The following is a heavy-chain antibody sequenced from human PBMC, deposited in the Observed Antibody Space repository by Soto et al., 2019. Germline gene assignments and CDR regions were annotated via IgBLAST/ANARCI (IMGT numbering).Heavy chain of an antibody. CDR1: GLTFSRSW. J-gene: IGHJ4*02. Sequence: EVQLVESGRGLVQPGGSLRLSCAASGLTFSRSWMSWARQAPGKGLQWVANINQDGSERYYLDSVMGRFTISRDNAKNSLYLQMNSLRAEDTAVYYCARDLGYQTLDYWGQGTLVTVSS. CDR3: ARDLGYQTLDY. V-gene: IGHV3-7*01. CDR2: INQDGSER. D-gene: IGHD6-25*01.